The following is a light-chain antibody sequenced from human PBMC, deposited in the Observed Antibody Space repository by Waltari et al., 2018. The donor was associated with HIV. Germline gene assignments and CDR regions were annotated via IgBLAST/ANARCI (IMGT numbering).Light chain of an antibody. J-gene: IGLJ2*01. CDR2: ENK. V-gene: IGLV1-51*02. Sequence: QSVLTQPPSVSAAPGQKVTISCSGTISNIGKNYVSWYQQLPGTAPKLLIYENKKRPSGIPDRFSGSKSGTSATLGITGLQAGDEADYFCGTWDSSLSAVVFGGGTLLTVL. CDR1: ISNIGKNY. CDR3: GTWDSSLSAVV.